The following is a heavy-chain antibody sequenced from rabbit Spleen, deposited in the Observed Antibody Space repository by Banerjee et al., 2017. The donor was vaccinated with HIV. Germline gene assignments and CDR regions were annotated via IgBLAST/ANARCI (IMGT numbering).Heavy chain of an antibody. CDR2: INTNDGDT. CDR1: GVSFSVSSY. J-gene: IGHJ2*01. D-gene: IGHD1-1*01. Sequence: QEQLEESGGDLVKPGASLTLTCIASGVSFSVSSYMCWVRQAPGKGLEWIACINTNDGDTDYANWPKGRFTISKTSSTTVTLQMTSLTAADTATYFCARNYVNAFDPWGPGPSSPS. CDR3: ARNYVNAFDP. V-gene: IGHV1S45*01.